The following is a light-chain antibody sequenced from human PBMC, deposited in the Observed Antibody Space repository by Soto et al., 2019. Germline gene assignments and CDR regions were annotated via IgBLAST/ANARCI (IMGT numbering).Light chain of an antibody. CDR3: QTWGTGWV. V-gene: IGLV4-69*02. Sequence: QLVLTQSPSASASLGASVKLTCTLTSSHSNYAIAWHQQQPEKGPRYLMRVNSDGSHIKGDGTPDRFSGSSSGAERYLTISSLQSEDEADYYCQTWGTGWVFGGGTKVTVL. CDR1: SSHSNYA. CDR2: VNSDGSH. J-gene: IGLJ3*02.